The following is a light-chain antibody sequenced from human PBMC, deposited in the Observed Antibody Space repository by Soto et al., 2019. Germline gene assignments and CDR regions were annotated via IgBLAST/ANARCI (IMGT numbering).Light chain of an antibody. J-gene: IGLJ2*01. CDR1: SSDVGGYNY. CDR3: SSYTSSSHVV. Sequence: QSALTQPASVSGSPGQSITISCTGTSSDVGGYNYVSWYQQHPGKAPKLMIYDVSNRPSGVSNRFSGSKSSNTASLTISGLQAEDEADYYCSSYTSSSHVVFGGGTKVTVL. V-gene: IGLV2-14*01. CDR2: DVS.